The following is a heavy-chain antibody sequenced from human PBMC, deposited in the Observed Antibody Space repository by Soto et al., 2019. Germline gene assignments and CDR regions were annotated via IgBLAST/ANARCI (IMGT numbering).Heavy chain of an antibody. CDR3: ASLKVGATPYYYGMDV. V-gene: IGHV4-39*01. CDR2: IYYSGST. J-gene: IGHJ6*02. Sequence: NPSETLSLTCTVSGGSISSSSYYWGWIRQPPGKGLEWIGSIYYSGSTYYNPSLKSRVTISVDTSKNQFSLKLSSVTAADTAVYYCASLKVGATPYYYGMDVWGQGTTVTVSS. D-gene: IGHD1-26*01. CDR1: GGSISSSSYY.